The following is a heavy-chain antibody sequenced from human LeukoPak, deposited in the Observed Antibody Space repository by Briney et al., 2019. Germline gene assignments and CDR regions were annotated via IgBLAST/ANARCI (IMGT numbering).Heavy chain of an antibody. D-gene: IGHD6-13*01. V-gene: IGHV3-66*01. CDR3: ARSGEAGTFDY. Sequence: HTGGSLRLSCAVFGFTVSNNYMTWVRQAPGKGLEWVSVIYSGGSTYYADSVKGRFTISRDNSKNTLYLQMNSLRGEDTAVYYCARSGEAGTFDYWGWGTLVTVPS. CDR1: GFTVSNNY. CDR2: IYSGGST. J-gene: IGHJ4*02.